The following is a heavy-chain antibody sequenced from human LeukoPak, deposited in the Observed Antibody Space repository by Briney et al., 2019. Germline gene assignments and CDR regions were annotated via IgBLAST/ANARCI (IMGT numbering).Heavy chain of an antibody. Sequence: SETLSLTCTVSGGSISNSYWSWIRQPAGKGLEWIGRTYTSGSTNYNPSLKSRVTMSVDTSKNQFSLRVTSVTAADTAVYYCAGGSGSIPSWGQGTLVTVSS. CDR2: TYTSGST. J-gene: IGHJ4*02. CDR1: GGSISNSY. D-gene: IGHD3-10*01. CDR3: AGGSGSIPS. V-gene: IGHV4-4*07.